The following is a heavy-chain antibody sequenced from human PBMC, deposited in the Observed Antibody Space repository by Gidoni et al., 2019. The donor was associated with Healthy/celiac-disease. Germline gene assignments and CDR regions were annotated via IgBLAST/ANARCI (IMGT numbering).Heavy chain of an antibody. J-gene: IGHJ4*02. CDR2: ISSSGSTI. Sequence: QVQLVESGGGLVKPGGSLRLPCASSGVTCSDYYMSWIRQARGKGLEWVSYISSSGSTIYYADSVKGRFTISRDNAKNSLYLQMNSLRAEDTAVYYCARAYPEWFGELYPFDYWGQGTLVTVSS. CDR3: ARAYPEWFGELYPFDY. D-gene: IGHD3-10*01. CDR1: GVTCSDYY. V-gene: IGHV3-11*01.